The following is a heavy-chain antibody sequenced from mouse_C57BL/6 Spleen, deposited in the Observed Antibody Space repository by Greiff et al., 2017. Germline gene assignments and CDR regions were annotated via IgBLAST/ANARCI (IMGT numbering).Heavy chain of an antibody. Sequence: LQESGAELARPGASVKLSCKASGYTFTSYGISWVKQRTGQGLEWIGEIYPRSGNTYYNEKFKGKATLTADKSSSTAYMELRSLTSEDSAVYFCAHIYDGYYYFDYWGQGTTLTVSS. CDR2: IYPRSGNT. CDR3: AHIYDGYYYFDY. D-gene: IGHD2-3*01. J-gene: IGHJ2*01. V-gene: IGHV1-81*01. CDR1: GYTFTSYG.